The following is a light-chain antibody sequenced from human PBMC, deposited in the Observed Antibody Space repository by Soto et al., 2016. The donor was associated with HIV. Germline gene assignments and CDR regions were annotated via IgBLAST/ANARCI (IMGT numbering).Light chain of an antibody. Sequence: DIQMTQSPSSLSASVGGRVTITCRASQNINSYLNWYQQKPGQAPKVLIYAASSLQSGVPSRFSGSGSRTDFTLTISSLQPEDFATYYCQQSYNAPRTFGQGTKLEIK. CDR1: QNINSY. CDR2: AAS. V-gene: IGKV1-39*01. CDR3: QQSYNAPRT. J-gene: IGKJ2*01.